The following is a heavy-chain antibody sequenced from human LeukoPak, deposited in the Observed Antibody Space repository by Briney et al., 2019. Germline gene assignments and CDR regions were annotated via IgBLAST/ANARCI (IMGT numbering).Heavy chain of an antibody. CDR1: GYTFTGYY. CDR2: INPNSGGT. V-gene: IGHV1-2*02. J-gene: IGHJ4*02. D-gene: IGHD3-3*01. CDR3: AALRGSGYYSFGY. Sequence: ASVKVSCKASGYTFTGYYMHWVRQAPGQGLEWMGWINPNSGGTNYAQKFQGRVTMTRDTSISTAYMELRSLRSDDTAVYYCAALRGSGYYSFGYWGQGTLVTVSS.